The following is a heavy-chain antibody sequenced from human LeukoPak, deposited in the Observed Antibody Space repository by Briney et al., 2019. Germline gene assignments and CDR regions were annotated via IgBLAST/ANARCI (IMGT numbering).Heavy chain of an antibody. V-gene: IGHV1-2*06. CDR3: AIYDFWSGYYDYYYGMDV. J-gene: IGHJ6*02. D-gene: IGHD3-3*01. Sequence: ASVKVSCKASGGTFSSYAISWVRQAPGQGLEWMGRINPNSGGTNYAQKFQGRVTMTRDTSISTAYMELSRLRSDDTAVYYCAIYDFWSGYYDYYYGMDVWGQGTTVTVSS. CDR2: INPNSGGT. CDR1: GGTFSSYA.